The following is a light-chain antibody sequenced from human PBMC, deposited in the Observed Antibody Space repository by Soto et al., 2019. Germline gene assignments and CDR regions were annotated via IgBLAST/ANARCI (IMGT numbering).Light chain of an antibody. V-gene: IGKV3-15*01. CDR2: GAS. Sequence: EIVMTQSPATLSVSPGERATLSCRASQSVNNNLAWYQKKPGQAPRLLIFGASTRATGIPARFSGSGSGTEFTLTISSLQSEDFAVYYCQQYNNWPSITFGQGTRLENK. CDR3: QQYNNWPSIT. CDR1: QSVNNN. J-gene: IGKJ5*01.